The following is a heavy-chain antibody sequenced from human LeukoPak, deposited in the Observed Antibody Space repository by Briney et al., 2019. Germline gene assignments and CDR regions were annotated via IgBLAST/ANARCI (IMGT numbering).Heavy chain of an antibody. J-gene: IGHJ5*02. CDR2: ISSGGSTI. V-gene: IGHV3-48*03. CDR3: ARDVWFDP. CDR1: GFTFSSHE. Sequence: GGSLRLSCAASGFTFSSHEMNWVRQPPGKGLEWVSYISSGGSTIYYADSVKSRFTVSRDNAKNSLYLQMNSLRAEDTALYYCARDVWFDPWGQGTLVTVSS.